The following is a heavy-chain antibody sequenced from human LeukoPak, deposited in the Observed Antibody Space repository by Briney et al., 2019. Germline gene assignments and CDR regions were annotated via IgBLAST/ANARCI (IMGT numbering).Heavy chain of an antibody. D-gene: IGHD6-19*01. CDR2: INGDGRST. CDR3: ASSSTAVAALFDY. CDR1: GFTFSSYT. V-gene: IGHV3-64D*06. J-gene: IGHJ4*02. Sequence: PGGSLRLSCSASGFTFSSYTMYWVRQAPGKGLEFLSVINGDGRSTYYADSVKGRFTLSRDNSKNTLYLQMSSLRAEDTAVYYCASSSTAVAALFDYWGQGTLVTVSS.